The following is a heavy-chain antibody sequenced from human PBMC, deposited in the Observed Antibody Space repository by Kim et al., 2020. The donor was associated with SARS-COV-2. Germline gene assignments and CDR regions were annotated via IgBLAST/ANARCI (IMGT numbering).Heavy chain of an antibody. CDR1: GFTFRNFW. J-gene: IGHJ4*02. D-gene: IGHD5-12*01. Sequence: GGSLRLSCAASGFTFRNFWMHWVRQAPGKGLVWVSRINNDGIITTYADSVKGRFTISRDNAKNTLYLQMNSLRAEDTAIYHCVASLGDYWGQGTLVTVSS. CDR2: INNDGIIT. V-gene: IGHV3-74*01. CDR3: VASLGDY.